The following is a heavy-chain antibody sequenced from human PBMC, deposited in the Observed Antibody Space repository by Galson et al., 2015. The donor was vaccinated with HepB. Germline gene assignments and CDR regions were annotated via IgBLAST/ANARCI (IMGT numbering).Heavy chain of an antibody. D-gene: IGHD3-22*01. J-gene: IGHJ4*02. V-gene: IGHV1-46*01. Sequence: SVKVSCKASGYAFTNYYMHWVRQAPGQGLEWMGIINPSGGSTNYAQKFQGRVTMTRYTSTSTVYMELSRLRSKDTAVYYCARTYYYDPTGYYNRYFDYWGPGTPLTVSS. CDR2: INPSGGST. CDR3: ARTYYYDPTGYYNRYFDY. CDR1: GYAFTNYY.